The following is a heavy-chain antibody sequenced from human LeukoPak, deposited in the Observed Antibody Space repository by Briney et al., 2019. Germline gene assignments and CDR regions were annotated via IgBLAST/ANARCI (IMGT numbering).Heavy chain of an antibody. CDR1: GGSFSGYY. CDR2: INHSGST. D-gene: IGHD3-16*01. CDR3: ERGLRGILRLGTRDQKEYYFDY. Sequence: SETLSLTCAVYGGSFSGYYWSWIRQPPGKWLEWIGEINHSGSTNYNPSLKSRVTISVDKSKNQFTRKVSSVTVAEAAVYYCERGLRGILRLGTRDQKEYYFDYWGQGTLVTVSS. V-gene: IGHV4-34*01. J-gene: IGHJ4*02.